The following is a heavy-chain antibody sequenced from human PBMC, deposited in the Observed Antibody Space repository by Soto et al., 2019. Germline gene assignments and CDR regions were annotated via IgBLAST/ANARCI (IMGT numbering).Heavy chain of an antibody. CDR3: AKDGQRYSGNYPCDY. D-gene: IGHD1-26*01. CDR1: GFTFSSYG. J-gene: IGHJ4*02. V-gene: IGHV3-30*18. Sequence: PGGSLRLSCAASGFTFSSYGMHWVRQAPGKGLEWVAVISYDGSNKYYADSVKGRFTISRDNSKNTLYLQMNSLRAEDTAVYYCAKDGQRYSGNYPCDYWGQGT. CDR2: ISYDGSNK.